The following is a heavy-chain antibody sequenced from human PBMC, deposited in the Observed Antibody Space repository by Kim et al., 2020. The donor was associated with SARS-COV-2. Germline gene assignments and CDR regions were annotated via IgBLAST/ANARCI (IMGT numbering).Heavy chain of an antibody. D-gene: IGHD3-10*01. CDR2: ISYDGSNK. V-gene: IGHV3-30*18. CDR3: AKGEKLWFGESAFDI. J-gene: IGHJ3*02. CDR1: GFTFSSYG. Sequence: GGSLRLSCAASGFTFSSYGMHWVRQAPGKGLEWVAVISYDGSNKYYADSVKGRFTISRDNSKNTLYLQMNSLRAEDTAVYYCAKGEKLWFGESAFDIWG.